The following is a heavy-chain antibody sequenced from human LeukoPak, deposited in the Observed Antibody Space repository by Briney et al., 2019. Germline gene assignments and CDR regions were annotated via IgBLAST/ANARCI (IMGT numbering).Heavy chain of an antibody. CDR1: GGSFSGFY. CDR3: ARSDAEYYYDSSGYSHYFDY. CDR2: INHSGST. V-gene: IGHV4-34*01. J-gene: IGHJ4*02. Sequence: PSETLSLTCAVYGGSFSGFYWSWIRQPPGKGLEWIGEINHSGSTNYNPSLKSRVTISVDTSKNQFSLKLSSVTAADTAVYYCARSDAEYYYDSSGYSHYFDYWGQGTLVTVSS. D-gene: IGHD3-22*01.